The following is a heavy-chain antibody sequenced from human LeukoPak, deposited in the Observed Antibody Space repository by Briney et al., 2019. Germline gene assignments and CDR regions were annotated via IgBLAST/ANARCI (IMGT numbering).Heavy chain of an antibody. CDR3: ARHTYYYDSSGYYGHGDAFDI. V-gene: IGHV5-10-1*01. Sequence: PGESLEISCQGSGYSFTSYWISWVRQMPGKGLEWMGRIDPSDSYTNYSPSFQGHVTISADKSISTAYLQWSSLKASDTAMYYCARHTYYYDSSGYYGHGDAFDICGQGTMVTVSS. D-gene: IGHD3-22*01. CDR1: GYSFTSYW. CDR2: IDPSDSYT. J-gene: IGHJ3*02.